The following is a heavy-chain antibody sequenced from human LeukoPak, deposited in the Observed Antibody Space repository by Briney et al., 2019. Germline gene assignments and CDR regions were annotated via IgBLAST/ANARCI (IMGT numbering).Heavy chain of an antibody. CDR3: ARVFKRRYSSSWFYFDY. J-gene: IGHJ4*02. CDR2: INPNSGGT. Sequence: ASVKVSCKASGYTFTGYYMHGVRQAPGQGLEWMGWINPNSGGTNYAQKFQGRVTMTRDTSISTAYMELSRLRSDDTAVHYCARVFKRRYSSSWFYFDYWGQGTLVTVSS. V-gene: IGHV1-2*02. D-gene: IGHD6-13*01. CDR1: GYTFTGYY.